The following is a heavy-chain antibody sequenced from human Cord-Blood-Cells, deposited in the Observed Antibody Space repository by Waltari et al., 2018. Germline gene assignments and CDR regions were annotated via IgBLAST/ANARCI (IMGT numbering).Heavy chain of an antibody. CDR2: ISYDGSNK. CDR1: GFTFSSYA. J-gene: IGHJ4*02. CDR3: ARAPVRYYFDY. D-gene: IGHD3-22*01. Sequence: QVQLVESGGGVVQPGRSLRLSCAASGFTFSSYAMHWVRQAPGKGLEWVAVISYDGSNKYYADSVKGRFTISRDNSKNTLYLQMNSRRAEDTAVYYCARAPVRYYFDYWGQGTLVTVSS. V-gene: IGHV3-30*04.